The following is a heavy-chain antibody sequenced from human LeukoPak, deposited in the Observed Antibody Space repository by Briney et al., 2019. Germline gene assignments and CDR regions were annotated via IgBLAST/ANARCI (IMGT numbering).Heavy chain of an antibody. CDR2: ISGSGGST. Sequence: GGSLRLSCAASGFTFSSYAMSWVRQAPGKELEWVSAISGSGGSTYYADSVKGRFTISRDNSKNTLYLQMNSLRAEDTAVYYCAKVRSGITGTNDYWGQGTLVTVSS. CDR1: GFTFSSYA. CDR3: AKVRSGITGTNDY. J-gene: IGHJ4*02. V-gene: IGHV3-23*01. D-gene: IGHD1-7*01.